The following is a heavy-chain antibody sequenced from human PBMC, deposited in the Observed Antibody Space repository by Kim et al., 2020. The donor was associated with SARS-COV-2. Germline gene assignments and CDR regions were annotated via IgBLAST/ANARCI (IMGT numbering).Heavy chain of an antibody. Sequence: GGSLRLSCAASGFTFSNYEFNWVRQAPGKGLEWISYIGTSGNNIYYAHSVKGRFTVSRDSANNSLYLQMDSLRDEDSAVYYCARETINCGGDCYDYWGQG. CDR3: ARETINCGGDCYDY. CDR1: GFTFSNYE. D-gene: IGHD2-21*01. J-gene: IGHJ4*02. V-gene: IGHV3-48*03. CDR2: IGTSGNNI.